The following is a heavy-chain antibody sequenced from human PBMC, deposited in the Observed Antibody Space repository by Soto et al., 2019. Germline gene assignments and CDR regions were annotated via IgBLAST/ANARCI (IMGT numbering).Heavy chain of an antibody. CDR3: ARAVRSYDFWSGYPKKNPYYYYGMDV. J-gene: IGHJ6*02. CDR1: GGSISSGDYY. CDR2: IDHSGST. V-gene: IGHV4-4*02. Sequence: SATLSLTWTVSGGSISSGDYYWSWVRQPPGKGLEWIGEIDHSGSTNYNPSLKSRVTISVDKSKNQFSLKLSSVTAADTAVYYCARAVRSYDFWSGYPKKNPYYYYGMDVWGQGTTVTVSS. D-gene: IGHD3-3*01.